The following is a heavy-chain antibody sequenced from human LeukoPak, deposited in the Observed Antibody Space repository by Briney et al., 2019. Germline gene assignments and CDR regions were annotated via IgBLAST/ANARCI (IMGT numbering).Heavy chain of an antibody. CDR2: ISYHGSDK. D-gene: IGHD6-19*01. CDR3: AKVDYSSGWYGFFDS. CDR1: GFTFNSYG. J-gene: IGHJ4*02. Sequence: GRSLRLSCTASGFTFNSYGMHWVRQAPGKGLEWLAFISYHGSDKYYADSGKGRFTISRDNSKNTLDLQMNNLRAEDTAMYYCAKVDYSSGWYGFFDSWGQGTLVTVSS. V-gene: IGHV3-30*18.